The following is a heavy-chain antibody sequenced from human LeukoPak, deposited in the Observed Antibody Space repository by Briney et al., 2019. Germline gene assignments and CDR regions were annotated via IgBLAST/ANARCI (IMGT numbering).Heavy chain of an antibody. Sequence: ASVKVSCKASGYPFTHYYIHWGRQAPGQGLEWMGRINPNSGDTNYAQKFQGRVTMTRDTSITTAYMELSGLRSDDTAVYYCAKSQKGYFDYWGQGTLVTVSS. CDR3: AKSQKGYFDY. V-gene: IGHV1-2*06. J-gene: IGHJ4*02. CDR1: GYPFTHYY. CDR2: INPNSGDT.